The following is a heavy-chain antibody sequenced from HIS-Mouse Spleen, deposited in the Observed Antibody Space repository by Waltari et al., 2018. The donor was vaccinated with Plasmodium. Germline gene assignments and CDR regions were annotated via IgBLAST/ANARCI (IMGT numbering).Heavy chain of an antibody. CDR3: ARVLGYKAAAGTFVEYFQH. D-gene: IGHD6-13*01. CDR2: INPNSGGT. J-gene: IGHJ1*01. Sequence: VKVSCKASGYTFTGYMHWVRQAPGQGLEWMGWINPNSGGTNYAQKFQGRFTMTRDPSISTAYMELSRLRSDDTAVYYCARVLGYKAAAGTFVEYFQHWGQGTLVTVSS. CDR1: GYTFTGY. V-gene: IGHV1-2*02.